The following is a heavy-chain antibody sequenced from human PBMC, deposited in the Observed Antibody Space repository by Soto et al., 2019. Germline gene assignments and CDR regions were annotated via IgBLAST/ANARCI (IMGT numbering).Heavy chain of an antibody. V-gene: IGHV3-23*01. CDR2: NSSGGGAT. CDR3: AKDRMPVSATLFDY. Sequence: EVKLLESRGGLVQPGGSLRLSCAPSGFTFSSFAMSWVRQAPGGGLEWVAGNSSGGGATHYADSVKGRFTISRDNSKNTLDLQMNSLRGEDTAVYYCAKDRMPVSATLFDYWGQGILVTVSS. D-gene: IGHD6-19*01. CDR1: GFTFSSFA. J-gene: IGHJ4*02.